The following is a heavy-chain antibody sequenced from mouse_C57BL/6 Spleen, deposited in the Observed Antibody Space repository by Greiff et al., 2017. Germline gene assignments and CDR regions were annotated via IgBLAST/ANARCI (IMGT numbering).Heavy chain of an antibody. D-gene: IGHD1-3*01. CDR3: ARELKDAMDY. V-gene: IGHV5-4*01. CDR2: ISDGGSYT. J-gene: IGHJ4*01. Sequence: EVQRVESGGGLVKPGGSLKLSCAASGFTFSSYAMSWVRQTPEKRLEWVATISDGGSYTYYPDNLKGRFTISRDNAKNNLYLQMSHLKSEDTAMYYCARELKDAMDYWGQGTSVTVSS. CDR1: GFTFSSYA.